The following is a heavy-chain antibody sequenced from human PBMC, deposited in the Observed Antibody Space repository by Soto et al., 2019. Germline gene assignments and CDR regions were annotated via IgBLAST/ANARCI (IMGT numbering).Heavy chain of an antibody. J-gene: IGHJ4*02. Sequence: ASVKVSCKASGYTFTNYYIHWVRQAPGQGLEWMGVISPSGGSTSYAQKFQGRITMTRDTSASTAYMELSSLRSEDTAVYYCARSIVVVTATDYWGQGTLVTVSS. CDR2: ISPSGGST. D-gene: IGHD2-21*02. V-gene: IGHV1-46*01. CDR1: GYTFTNYY. CDR3: ARSIVVVTATDY.